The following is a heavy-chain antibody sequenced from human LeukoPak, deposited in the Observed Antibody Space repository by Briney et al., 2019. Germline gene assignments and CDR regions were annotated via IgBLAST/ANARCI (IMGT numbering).Heavy chain of an antibody. D-gene: IGHD6-19*01. V-gene: IGHV1-3*01. J-gene: IGHJ4*02. CDR3: ARGRRSSVGLRELVALDY. CDR1: GYTFTSYA. Sequence: ASVKVSCKASGYTFTSYAMHWVRQAPGQRLEWMGWINAGNGNTKHSQKFQGRVTITRDTSASTAYMELSSLRSEDTAVYYCARGRRSSVGLRELVALDYWGQGTLVTVSS. CDR2: INAGNGNT.